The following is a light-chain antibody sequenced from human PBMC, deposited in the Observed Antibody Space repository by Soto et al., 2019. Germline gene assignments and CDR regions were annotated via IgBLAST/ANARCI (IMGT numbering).Light chain of an antibody. J-gene: IGKJ2*01. CDR1: QSIGGW. CDR3: QHYHSYPYT. V-gene: IGKV1-5*01. Sequence: DSQMTQSPSTLYASVGVRDTITCRASQSIGGWLAWYQQRPGKAPRLLIYDASSVESGVTSRFSGSRSGTKFTLAISSLHPEDFATYYCQHYHSYPYTFGQGTKLEIK. CDR2: DAS.